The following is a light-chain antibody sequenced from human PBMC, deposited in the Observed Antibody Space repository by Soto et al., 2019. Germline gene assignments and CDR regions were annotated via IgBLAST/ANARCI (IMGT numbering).Light chain of an antibody. CDR1: SSNIGAGYD. CDR3: QSYVSSLSAL. Sequence: QAVVTQQPSVSGAPGQRVTIACTGSSSNIGAGYDVHWYQQLPGTAPKLLIYGNNNRPSGVPDRFSGSKSGTSASLAITGLQPEDEAEYYCQSYVSSLSALFGGGTKLTVL. V-gene: IGLV1-40*01. CDR2: GNN. J-gene: IGLJ2*01.